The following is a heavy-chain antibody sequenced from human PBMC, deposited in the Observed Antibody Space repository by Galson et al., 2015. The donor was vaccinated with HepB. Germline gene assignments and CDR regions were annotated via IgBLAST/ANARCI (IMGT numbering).Heavy chain of an antibody. D-gene: IGHD5-24*01. CDR3: AKEAVEMATIGGYFDL. V-gene: IGHV3-23*01. CDR1: GFTFSSYA. J-gene: IGHJ2*01. Sequence: SLRLSCAASGFTFSSYAMSWVRQAPGKGLEWVSAISGSGGSTYYADSVKGRFTISRDNSKNTPYLQMNSLRAEDTAVYYCAKEAVEMATIGGYFDLWGRGTLVTVSS. CDR2: ISGSGGST.